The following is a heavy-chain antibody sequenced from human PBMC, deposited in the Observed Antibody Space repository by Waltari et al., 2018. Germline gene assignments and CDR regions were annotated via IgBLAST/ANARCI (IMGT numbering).Heavy chain of an antibody. Sequence: QLQLQESGPGLVKPSETLSLTCTVSGGSISSSSYYWGWIRQPPGKGLEWIGSIYYSGSTYYNPSLKSRVTISVDTSKNQFSLKLSSVTAADTAVYYCARDRGLDSSGYYYRYYYGMDVWGQGTTVTVSS. CDR3: ARDRGLDSSGYYYRYYYGMDV. D-gene: IGHD3-22*01. J-gene: IGHJ6*02. V-gene: IGHV4-39*07. CDR1: GGSISSSSYY. CDR2: IYYSGST.